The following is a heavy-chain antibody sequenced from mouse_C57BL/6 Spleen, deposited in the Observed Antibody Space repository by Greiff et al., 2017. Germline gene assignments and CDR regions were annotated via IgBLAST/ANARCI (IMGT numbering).Heavy chain of an antibody. CDR2: IYPGGGYT. V-gene: IGHV1-63*01. CDR1: GYTFTNYW. D-gene: IGHD2-5*01. J-gene: IGHJ2*01. Sequence: QVQLQQSGAELVRPGTSVKMSCKASGYTFTNYWIGWAKQRPGHGLEWIGDIYPGGGYTNYNEKFKGKATLTADKSSSTAYMQFSSLTSEDSAIYYCARTGEVYSNYHFDYWGQGTTLTVSS. CDR3: ARTGEVYSNYHFDY.